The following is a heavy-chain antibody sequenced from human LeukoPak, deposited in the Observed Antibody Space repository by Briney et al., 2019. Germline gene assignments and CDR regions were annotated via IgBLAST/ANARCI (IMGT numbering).Heavy chain of an antibody. Sequence: SETLSLTCTVSGGSISSSSHYWGWIRQPPGKGLEWIGIIYYSGSTYGSTYYNPSLKSRATVSLDTSKNQFSLTVTSVTAADTAVYYCARRYCSGGHCYYFDSWGQGTLVTASS. CDR3: ARRYCSGGHCYYFDS. J-gene: IGHJ4*02. CDR1: GGSISSSSHY. CDR2: IYYSGSTYGST. D-gene: IGHD2-15*01. V-gene: IGHV4-39*01.